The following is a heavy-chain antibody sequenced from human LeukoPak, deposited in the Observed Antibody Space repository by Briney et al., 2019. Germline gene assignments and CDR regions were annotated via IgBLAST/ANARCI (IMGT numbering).Heavy chain of an antibody. CDR3: AKDQTIFGVVTRFFDY. CDR1: GFTFSSYS. D-gene: IGHD3-3*01. CDR2: ISSSSSTI. Sequence: GGSLRLSCAASGFTFSSYSMNWVRQAPGKGLEWVSYISSSSSTIYYADSVKGRFTISRDNSKNTLYLQMNSLRAEDTAVYYCAKDQTIFGVVTRFFDYWGQGTLVTVSS. V-gene: IGHV3-48*01. J-gene: IGHJ4*02.